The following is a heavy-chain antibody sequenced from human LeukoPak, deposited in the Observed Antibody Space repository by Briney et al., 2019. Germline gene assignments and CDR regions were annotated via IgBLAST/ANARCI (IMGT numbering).Heavy chain of an antibody. CDR3: ARELEDFWSGGYYFDY. D-gene: IGHD3-3*01. J-gene: IGHJ4*02. CDR2: INPNSGGT. Sequence: ASVKVSCKAPGYTFTGYYMHWVRQAPGQGLEWMGRINPNSGGTNYAQKFQGRVTMTRDTSISTAYMELSRLRSDDTAVYYCARELEDFWSGGYYFDYWGQGTLVTVSS. CDR1: GYTFTGYY. V-gene: IGHV1-2*06.